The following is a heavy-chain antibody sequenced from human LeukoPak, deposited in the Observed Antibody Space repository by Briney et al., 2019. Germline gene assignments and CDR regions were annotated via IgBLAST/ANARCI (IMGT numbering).Heavy chain of an antibody. V-gene: IGHV3-15*01. CDR3: TTRGGSFSIFDY. CDR1: GFTFSDAW. D-gene: IGHD1-26*01. J-gene: IGHJ4*02. CDR2: IKSKADGGTT. Sequence: GGSLRLSCAASGFTFSDAWMSWVRQAPGKGLEWVGRIKSKADGGTTDYAAPVKGRFTISRDDSKNTLYLQMNSLKTEDTAVYYCTTRGGSFSIFDYWGQGTLVTVSS.